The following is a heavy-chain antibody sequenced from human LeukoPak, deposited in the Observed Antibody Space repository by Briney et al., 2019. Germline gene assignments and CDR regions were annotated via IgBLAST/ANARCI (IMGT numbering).Heavy chain of an antibody. CDR1: GGSIGFYY. CDR2: VYYSGST. D-gene: IGHD6-13*01. CDR3: ARHLGSSSWYLFDY. V-gene: IGHV4-59*08. Sequence: PSETLSLTCTVSGGSIGFYYWSWIRQAPGKTLEWIGYVYYSGSTTYNPSLKSRPTMSVDTSKNQFSLRLSSVTAADTAVYYCARHLGSSSWYLFDYWGQGKLVTVSS. J-gene: IGHJ4*02.